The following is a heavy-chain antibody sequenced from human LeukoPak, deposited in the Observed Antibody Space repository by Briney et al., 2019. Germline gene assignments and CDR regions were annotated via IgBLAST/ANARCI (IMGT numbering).Heavy chain of an antibody. J-gene: IGHJ5*02. CDR3: ARGGGWNQPNWFDP. D-gene: IGHD1-1*01. V-gene: IGHV4-59*01. CDR2: IYNSGST. Sequence: SETLSLTCTVSGDSISSYYWSWIRQPPGKGLEWIGYIYNSGSTNYNPSLKSRVTISVDTSKNQFSLKLSSVTAADTAVYYCARGGGWNQPNWFDPWGQGTLVTVSS. CDR1: GDSISSYY.